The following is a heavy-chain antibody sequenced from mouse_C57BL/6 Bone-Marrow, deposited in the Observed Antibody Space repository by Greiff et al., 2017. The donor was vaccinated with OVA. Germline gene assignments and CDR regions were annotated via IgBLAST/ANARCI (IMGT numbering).Heavy chain of an antibody. CDR3: AREGDYEWYFDV. J-gene: IGHJ1*01. D-gene: IGHD2-4*01. Sequence: QVQLQQSGPELVKPGASVKISCKASGYAFSSSWMNWVKQRPGKGLEWIGRIYPGDGDTNYNGKFKGKATLTADKSSSTAYMQLSSLTSEDSAVYFCAREGDYEWYFDVWGAGTTVTVSS. CDR1: GYAFSSSW. CDR2: IYPGDGDT. V-gene: IGHV1-82*01.